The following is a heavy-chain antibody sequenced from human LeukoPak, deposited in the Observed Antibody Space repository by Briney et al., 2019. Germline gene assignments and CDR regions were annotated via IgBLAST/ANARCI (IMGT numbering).Heavy chain of an antibody. CDR3: ASSGSYRFDY. Sequence: GGSLRLSCAASGFTFSSYSMNWVRQAPGKGREWVSHITASGTAMFYADSVKGRFTISRDNAKNSLYLQMNSLRDEDTAVYYCASSGSYRFDYWGQGTLVTVSS. J-gene: IGHJ4*02. CDR1: GFTFSSYS. V-gene: IGHV3-48*02. D-gene: IGHD1-26*01. CDR2: ITASGTAM.